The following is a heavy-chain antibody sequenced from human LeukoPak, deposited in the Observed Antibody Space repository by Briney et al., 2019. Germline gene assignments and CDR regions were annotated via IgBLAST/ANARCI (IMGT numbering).Heavy chain of an antibody. V-gene: IGHV3-23*01. CDR2: ISGSGGST. J-gene: IGHJ5*02. CDR1: GFTFSSYA. D-gene: IGHD5-24*01. Sequence: GGSLRPSCAASGFTFSSYAMSWVRQAPGKGLEWVSTISGSGGSTYYADSVKGRFTISRDNSKNTLYLQMNSLRAEDTAVYYCAKAADGYNYRNWFDPWGQGTLVTVSS. CDR3: AKAADGYNYRNWFDP.